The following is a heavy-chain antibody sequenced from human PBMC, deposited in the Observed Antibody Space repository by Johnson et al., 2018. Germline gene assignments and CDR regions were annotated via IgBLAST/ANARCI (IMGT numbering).Heavy chain of an antibody. CDR3: AREARAYARGSDAFDM. CDR1: GFTFSSYA. CDR2: ISYDGSNK. D-gene: IGHD2-21*01. J-gene: IGHJ3*02. Sequence: VQLVQSGGGVVQPGRSLRLSCAASGFTFSSYAMHWVRQAPGKGLEWVAVISYDGSNKYYADSVKGRFTISRDKSKNTLYLQMNSLRAEDTAVYYWAREARAYARGSDAFDMWGQGTMVTVSS. V-gene: IGHV3-30-3*01.